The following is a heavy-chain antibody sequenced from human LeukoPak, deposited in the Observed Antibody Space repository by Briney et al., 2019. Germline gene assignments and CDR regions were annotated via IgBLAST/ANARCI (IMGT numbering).Heavy chain of an antibody. CDR3: ARVADTAMVSHYYYYMDV. CDR2: ISSSSSYI. D-gene: IGHD5-18*01. J-gene: IGHJ6*03. CDR1: RFTFSSYG. V-gene: IGHV3-21*01. Sequence: PGGSLRLSCAASRFTFSSYGMHWVRQAPGKGLEWVSFISSSSSYIYYADSLKGRFTISRDNAKNSLYLQMNSLRAEDTAVYYCARVADTAMVSHYYYYMDVWGKGTTVTVSS.